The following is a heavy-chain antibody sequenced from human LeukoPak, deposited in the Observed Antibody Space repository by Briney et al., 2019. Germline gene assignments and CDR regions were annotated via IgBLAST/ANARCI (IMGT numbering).Heavy chain of an antibody. CDR3: ARGERVVYYGY. CDR1: GFTVSSNY. CDR2: IYSGGST. J-gene: IGHJ4*02. V-gene: IGHV3-53*01. D-gene: IGHD3-16*01. Sequence: GGSLRLSCAASGFTVSSNYMSWVRQAPGKGLEWVSVIYSGGSTYYADSVKGRFTISRDNSKNTLYLQMNSLRAEDTAVYYCARGERVVYYGYWGQGTLVTVSS.